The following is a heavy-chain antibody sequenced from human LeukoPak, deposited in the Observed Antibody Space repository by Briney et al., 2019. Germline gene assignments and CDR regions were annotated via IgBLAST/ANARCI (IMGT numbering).Heavy chain of an antibody. J-gene: IGHJ4*02. V-gene: IGHV4-59*11. CDR3: ASLETGGWHFDY. CDR1: GGSISSHD. Sequence: PSETLSLTCTVSGGSISSHDWSWIRQSPGKGLEWIGYIYYSGSANYNPSLKSRVTISLDTSRNQFSLKLSSVTAADTAMYFCASLETGGWHFDYWGQGTLVTVSS. CDR2: IYYSGSA. D-gene: IGHD6-19*01.